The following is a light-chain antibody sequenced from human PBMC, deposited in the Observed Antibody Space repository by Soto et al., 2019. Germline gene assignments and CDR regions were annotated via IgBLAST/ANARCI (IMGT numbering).Light chain of an antibody. J-gene: IGKJ3*01. CDR3: QQYENRPYT. Sequence: DIPMTQSPSSLSASIGDIVSFTCQASQDISKFLNWYQHKPGQAPSLLIYDASKSHFGVPSRFSGSGSGTDFTFTISSLQPEDNATYYCQQYENRPYTFGPGTKVDIK. CDR1: QDISKF. CDR2: DAS. V-gene: IGKV1-33*01.